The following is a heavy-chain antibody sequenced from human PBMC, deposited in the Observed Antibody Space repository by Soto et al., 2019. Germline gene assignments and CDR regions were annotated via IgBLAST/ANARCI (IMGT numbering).Heavy chain of an antibody. CDR1: GFSLSTSGVA. CDR2: IYWDDDK. J-gene: IGHJ3*02. V-gene: IGHV2-5*02. D-gene: IGHD2-21*02. Sequence: KPTQTLTLTCTFSGFSLSTSGVAVGWIRQPPGKALEWLALIYWDDDKRYSPSMKGRLTITXXTSKNQVVLIMTNMDPEDTATYYCAHRLTATAFDIWGQGTMVTVSS. CDR3: AHRLTATAFDI.